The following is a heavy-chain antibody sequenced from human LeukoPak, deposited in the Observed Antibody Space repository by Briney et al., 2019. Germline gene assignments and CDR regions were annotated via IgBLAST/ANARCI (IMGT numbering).Heavy chain of an antibody. CDR1: GGTFSSYA. V-gene: IGHV1-69*13. Sequence: SVKVSCKASGGTFSSYAISWVRQAPGQGLEWMGRIIPIFGTANYAQKFQGRVTITADESTSTAYMELSSLRSEDTAVYYCARDHSSGGPYFDYWGQGTLVTVSS. CDR3: ARDHSSGGPYFDY. D-gene: IGHD6-19*01. CDR2: IIPIFGTA. J-gene: IGHJ4*02.